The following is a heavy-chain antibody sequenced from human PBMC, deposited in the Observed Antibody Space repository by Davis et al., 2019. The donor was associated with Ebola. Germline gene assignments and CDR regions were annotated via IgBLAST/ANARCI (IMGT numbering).Heavy chain of an antibody. D-gene: IGHD1-26*01. CDR2: MNPNSGNT. CDR3: ARDSSGEVGANDFDY. CDR1: GYTFTNYY. Sequence: AASVKVSCKASGYTFTNYYMHWVRQATGQGLEWVGWMNPNSGNTGYAQKFQGRVTMTRNTSINTAYMELSSLRSEDTAVYFCARDSSGEVGANDFDYWGQGSLVTVSS. J-gene: IGHJ4*02. V-gene: IGHV1-8*02.